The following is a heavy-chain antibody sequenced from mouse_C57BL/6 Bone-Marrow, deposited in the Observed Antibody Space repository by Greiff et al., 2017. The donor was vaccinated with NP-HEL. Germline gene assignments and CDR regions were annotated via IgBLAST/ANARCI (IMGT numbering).Heavy chain of an antibody. CDR1: GFNIKDDY. D-gene: IGHD1-1*01. CDR3: TTVVPRAY. V-gene: IGHV14-4*01. J-gene: IGHJ3*01. CDR2: IDPENGDT. Sequence: EVQLQQSGAELVRPGASVKLSCTASGFNIKDDYMHWVKQRPEQGLEWIGWIDPENGDTEYASKFQGKATITADTSANTAYLQLSSLTSEDTAVYYCTTVVPRAYWGQGTLVTVSA.